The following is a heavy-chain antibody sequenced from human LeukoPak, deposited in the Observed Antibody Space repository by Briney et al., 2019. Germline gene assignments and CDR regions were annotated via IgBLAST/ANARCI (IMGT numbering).Heavy chain of an antibody. D-gene: IGHD2-15*01. CDR1: SGSFSCYY. Sequence: SETLSHTCAVYSGSFSCYYWSWIRQPPGKGLEWIGEINDSGSVNCNPSLKNRVALSVDTSKNQFSLRLSSVAAADTAVYYCARRLVDSGASQVSDDWGQGTLATVSS. J-gene: IGHJ4*02. CDR2: INDSGSV. CDR3: ARRLVDSGASQVSDD. V-gene: IGHV4-34*01.